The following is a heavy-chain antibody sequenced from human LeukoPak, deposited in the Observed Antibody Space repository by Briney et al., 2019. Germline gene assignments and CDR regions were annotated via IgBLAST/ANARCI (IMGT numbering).Heavy chain of an antibody. CDR3: ATPVRSIVVVPAAPQNYYYYGMDV. CDR1: GYTLTELS. J-gene: IGHJ6*02. V-gene: IGHV1-24*01. D-gene: IGHD2-2*01. CDR2: FDPEDVET. Sequence: GASVKVSCNVSGYTLTELSMHWVRQAPGKGLEWRGGFDPEDVETIYAQKFQGRVTMTEDTSTDTAYMELSSLRSEDTAVYYCATPVRSIVVVPAAPQNYYYYGMDVWGQGTTVTVSS.